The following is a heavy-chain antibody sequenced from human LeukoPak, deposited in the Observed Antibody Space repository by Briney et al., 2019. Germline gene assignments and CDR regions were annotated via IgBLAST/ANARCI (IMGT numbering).Heavy chain of an antibody. D-gene: IGHD1-26*01. Sequence: SETLSLTCTVSGASISSYYWSWIRQPAGKGLEWIGRIYSSRSIYNPSLKSRVTMSVDTSKNQFSLKLSSVTAADTAVYCCARAAGRDTTSGLDFDYWGQGILVTVSS. CDR3: ARAAGRDTTSGLDFDY. J-gene: IGHJ4*02. CDR2: IYSSRS. CDR1: GASISSYY. V-gene: IGHV4-4*07.